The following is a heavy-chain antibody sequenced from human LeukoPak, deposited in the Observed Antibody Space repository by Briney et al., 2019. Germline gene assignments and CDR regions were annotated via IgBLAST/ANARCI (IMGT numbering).Heavy chain of an antibody. D-gene: IGHD6-13*01. V-gene: IGHV4-39*01. CDR1: GGSISSSSYY. CDR3: ARLRYSSSWYRTDY. J-gene: IGHJ4*02. CDR2: IYYSGST. Sequence: SETLCLTCTVSGGSISSSSYYWGWIRQPPGKGLEWIGSIYYSGSTYYNPSLKSRVTISVDTSKNQFSLKLSSVTAADTAVYYCARLRYSSSWYRTDYWGQGTLVTVSS.